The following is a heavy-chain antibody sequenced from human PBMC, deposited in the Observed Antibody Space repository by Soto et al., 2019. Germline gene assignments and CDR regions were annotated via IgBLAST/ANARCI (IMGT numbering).Heavy chain of an antibody. Sequence: VHLVEYGGDLVKPGGSLRLSCVASGFSFSAYSMTWMRQAPGGGLAFVAFISNTAITDYYADSVKGRFTISRDNARKPVSLQRESLRAEEAAVYYCARDVPQMLSRKHYYHYLAVWGTGTPVTVSS. V-gene: IGHV3-11*01. D-gene: IGHD1-26*01. CDR2: ISNTAITD. J-gene: IGHJ6*04. CDR1: GFSFSAYS. CDR3: ARDVPQMLSRKHYYHYLAV.